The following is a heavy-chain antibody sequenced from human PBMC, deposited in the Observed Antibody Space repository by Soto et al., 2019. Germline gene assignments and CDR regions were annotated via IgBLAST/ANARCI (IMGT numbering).Heavy chain of an antibody. V-gene: IGHV3-7*01. CDR2: IKHDGSEK. D-gene: IGHD3-16*01. CDR1: GFTFSSYW. CDR3: ARQGGRRTYYYYYGMDV. Sequence: EVQLVESGGGLVQPGGSLRLSCTASGFTFSSYWMSWVRQAPGKGPEWVANIKHDGSEKNYVDSVKGRFTISTDNAKNSVFLQMNSLRAEDTAVYYCARQGGRRTYYYYYGMDVWGQGTTVTVSS. J-gene: IGHJ6*02.